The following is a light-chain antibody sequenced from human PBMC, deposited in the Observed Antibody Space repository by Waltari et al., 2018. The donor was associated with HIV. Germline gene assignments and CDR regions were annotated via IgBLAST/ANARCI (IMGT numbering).Light chain of an antibody. Sequence: QSALTQPASGSGSPGQSIALSCTGTSGDIGTYKYVSWYQQHTGKVPKLIIYDVNVRPSGVSDRFSGSKSGNTATLTISGLHSDDEADYYCCSYTVNSTGVFGAGTKITV. CDR1: SGDIGTYKY. CDR2: DVN. J-gene: IGLJ1*01. V-gene: IGLV2-14*03. CDR3: CSYTVNSTGV.